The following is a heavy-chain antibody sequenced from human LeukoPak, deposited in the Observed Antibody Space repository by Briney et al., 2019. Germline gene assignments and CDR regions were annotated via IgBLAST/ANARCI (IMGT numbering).Heavy chain of an antibody. J-gene: IGHJ6*03. CDR3: ARYDHAPSYYYYHMDV. CDR2: YYGGRP. Sequence: SETLSLTCTVSGDSISRYYWSWIRQSPGKGLEWIGYYGGRPTYNPSLESRVTMSVDTSKNQFSLKLTSVTAADTAVYYCARYDHAPSYYYYHMDVWGKGTTVTVPS. D-gene: IGHD1-14*01. V-gene: IGHV4-59*01. CDR1: GDSISRYY.